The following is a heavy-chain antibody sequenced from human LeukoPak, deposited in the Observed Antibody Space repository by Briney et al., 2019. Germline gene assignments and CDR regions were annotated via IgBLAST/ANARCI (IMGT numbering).Heavy chain of an antibody. D-gene: IGHD3-22*01. CDR3: ARAYYYDSSGYLEAFDI. Sequence: ASVKVSGMASGYTFTSYGISWVRQAPGQGLEWMGWISAYNGNTNYAQKLQGRVTMTTDTSTSTAYMELRSLRSDDTAVYYCARAYYYDSSGYLEAFDIWGQGTMVTVSS. CDR2: ISAYNGNT. J-gene: IGHJ3*02. V-gene: IGHV1-18*01. CDR1: GYTFTSYG.